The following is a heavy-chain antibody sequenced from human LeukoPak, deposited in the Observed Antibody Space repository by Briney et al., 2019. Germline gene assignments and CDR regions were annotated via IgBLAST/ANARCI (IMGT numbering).Heavy chain of an antibody. V-gene: IGHV1-69*04. J-gene: IGHJ4*02. D-gene: IGHD6-13*01. Sequence: SVKVSCKASGGTFSTYAISWVRQAPGQGHEWVGRMVPILGTANYAQNFQGRVTITADRSTTTAYMELSSLRSEDTAVYYCARVPQGSSWPYYFDYWGQGTLVTVSS. CDR1: GGTFSTYA. CDR3: ARVPQGSSWPYYFDY. CDR2: MVPILGTA.